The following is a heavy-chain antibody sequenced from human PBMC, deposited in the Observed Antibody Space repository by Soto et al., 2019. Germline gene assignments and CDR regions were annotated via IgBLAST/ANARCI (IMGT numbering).Heavy chain of an antibody. CDR1: GGTFSSYA. V-gene: IGHV1-69*06. CDR2: IIPIFGTA. D-gene: IGHD3-10*01. J-gene: IGHJ5*02. CDR3: ARGGGSITMVRGVIRNNWFDP. Sequence: QVQLVQSGAEVKKPGSSVKVSCKASGGTFSSYAISWVRQAPGQGLEWMGGIIPIFGTANYAQKFQGRVTITADKSTNTDYMELSSLRSEDTAVYYCARGGGSITMVRGVIRNNWFDPWGQGTLVTVSS.